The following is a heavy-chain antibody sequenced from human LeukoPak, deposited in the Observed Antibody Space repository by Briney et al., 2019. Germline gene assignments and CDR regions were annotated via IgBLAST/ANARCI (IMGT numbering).Heavy chain of an antibody. J-gene: IGHJ4*02. CDR3: ARRSIGYYYANDY. D-gene: IGHD3-22*01. Sequence: SETLSLTCSVSGCSISDYYWSWLRQPPGRGLEWIGNIYSSGSTNYNPSFKSQVTISVDTSQNQFSLKLRHVTAPDTAVYYCARRSIGYYYANDYWGQGTLVTVSS. V-gene: IGHV4-59*08. CDR2: IYSSGST. CDR1: GCSISDYY.